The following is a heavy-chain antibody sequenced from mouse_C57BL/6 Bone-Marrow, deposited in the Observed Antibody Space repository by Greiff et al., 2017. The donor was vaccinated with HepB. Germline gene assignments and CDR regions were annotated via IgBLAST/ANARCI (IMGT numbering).Heavy chain of an antibody. Sequence: QVQLQQSGPGLVQPSQSLSITCTVSGFSLTSYGVHWVRQSPGKGLEWLGVIWSGGSTDYKAAFISRLSISKDNSTSQVCFKMNSLQADDTAIYYCARTAGFAYWGQGTLVTVSA. CDR1: GFSLTSYG. CDR2: IWSGGST. J-gene: IGHJ3*01. CDR3: ARTAGFAY. V-gene: IGHV2-2*01.